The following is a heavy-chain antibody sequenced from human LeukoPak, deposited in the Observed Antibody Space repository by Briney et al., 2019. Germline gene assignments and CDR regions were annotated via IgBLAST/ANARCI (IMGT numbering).Heavy chain of an antibody. CDR2: MNPNSGNT. D-gene: IGHD2-2*02. V-gene: IGHV1-8*01. Sequence: ASVKVSCKASGYTFTSYDINWVRRATGQGLEWMGWMNPNSGNTGYAQKFQGRVTMTRNTSISTAYMELSSLRSEDTAVYYCARGTRSIVVVPAAILPLDYWGQGTLVTVSS. CDR3: ARGTRSIVVVPAAILPLDY. J-gene: IGHJ4*02. CDR1: GYTFTSYD.